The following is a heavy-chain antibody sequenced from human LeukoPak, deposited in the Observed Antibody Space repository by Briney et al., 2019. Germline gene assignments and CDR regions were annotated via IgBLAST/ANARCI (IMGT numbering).Heavy chain of an antibody. J-gene: IGHJ3*02. V-gene: IGHV1-58*02. CDR3: ATHSSRWYDHDAFDI. Sequence: EASVKVSCKASRFSFTGSVIQWVRQARGQRLEWIGWIVVGSGNTNYAQKFQERVTITRDRSTSTAYMELSSLRSEDTALYYCATHSSRWYDHDAFDIWGQGTMVTVSS. D-gene: IGHD6-19*01. CDR1: RFSFTGSV. CDR2: IVVGSGNT.